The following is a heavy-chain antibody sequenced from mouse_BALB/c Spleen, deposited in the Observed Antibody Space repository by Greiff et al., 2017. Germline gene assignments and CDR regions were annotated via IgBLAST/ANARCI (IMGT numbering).Heavy chain of an antibody. CDR3: ARWGASATLYAMDY. J-gene: IGHJ4*01. CDR1: GYTFTSYN. V-gene: IGHV1-12*01. Sequence: LQQPGAELVKPGASVKMSCKASGYTFTSYNMHWVKQTPGQGLEWIGAIYPGNGDTSYNQKFKGKATLTADKSSSTAYMQLSSLTSEDSAVYYCARWGASATLYAMDYWGQGTSVTVSS. CDR2: IYPGNGDT. D-gene: IGHD1-2*01.